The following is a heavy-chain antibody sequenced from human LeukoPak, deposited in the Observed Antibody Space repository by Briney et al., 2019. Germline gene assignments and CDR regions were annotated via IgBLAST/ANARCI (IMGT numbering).Heavy chain of an antibody. V-gene: IGHV3-48*03. CDR1: GFTFSSYE. J-gene: IGHJ4*02. CDR3: ARDGLRGSPYYFDY. CDR2: ISNSGSTI. Sequence: GGSLRLSCAASGFTFSSYEMNWVPQAPGKGLEWVSYISNSGSTIYYVDSVKGRFTISRDNAKNSLYLQLNSLRAEDTAVYYCARDGLRGSPYYFDYWGQGTLVTVSS.